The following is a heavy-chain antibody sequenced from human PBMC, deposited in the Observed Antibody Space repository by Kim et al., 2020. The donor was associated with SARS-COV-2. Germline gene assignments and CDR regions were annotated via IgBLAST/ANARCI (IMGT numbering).Heavy chain of an antibody. CDR1: GFTFSSYG. J-gene: IGHJ6*02. D-gene: IGHD3-22*01. CDR3: AKPYDSSVWLLGYGMDV. V-gene: IGHV3-30*18. Sequence: GGSLRLSCAASGFTFSSYGMHWVRQAPGKGLEWVAVISYDGSNKYYADSVKGRFTISRDNSKNTLYLQMNSLRAEDTAVYYCAKPYDSSVWLLGYGMDVWGQGTTVTVSS. CDR2: ISYDGSNK.